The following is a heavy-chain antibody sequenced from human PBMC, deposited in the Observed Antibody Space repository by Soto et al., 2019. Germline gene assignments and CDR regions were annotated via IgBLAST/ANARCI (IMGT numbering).Heavy chain of an antibody. CDR1: GGTFSSYA. J-gene: IGHJ5*02. CDR2: IIPIFGTA. D-gene: IGHD3-22*01. Sequence: SVKVSCKASGGTFSSYAISWVRQAPGQGLEWMGGIIPIFGTANYAQKFQGRVTITADESTSTAYMELSSLRSEDTAVYYFARFFYFYYSSGYSNLFDPSGQGTLVTVSS. CDR3: ARFFYFYYSSGYSNLFDP. V-gene: IGHV1-69*13.